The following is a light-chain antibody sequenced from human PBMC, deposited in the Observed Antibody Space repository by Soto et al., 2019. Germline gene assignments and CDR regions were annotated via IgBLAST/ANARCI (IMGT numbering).Light chain of an antibody. J-gene: IGKJ4*01. CDR2: GAS. Sequence: ETVMTQSPATLSLFPGERATLSCRASQSVSNNLAWYQQKSGQSPRLLIYGASTRATGIPARFSGSGSETDFTLTISSLQSEDFAVXYCQXYKNWPPVTFGGGTKVEI. CDR3: QXYKNWPPVT. CDR1: QSVSNN. V-gene: IGKV3-15*01.